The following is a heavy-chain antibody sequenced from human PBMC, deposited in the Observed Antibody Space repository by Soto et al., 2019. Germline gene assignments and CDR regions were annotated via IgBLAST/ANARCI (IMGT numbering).Heavy chain of an antibody. V-gene: IGHV6-1*01. D-gene: IGHD6-13*01. CDR3: ASERAEAGFYYYYYGMDV. J-gene: IGHJ6*04. CDR2: TYYRSKWYN. Sequence: PSQTLSLTCAISGDSVSSNSAAWNWIRRSPSRGLEWLGRTYYRSKWYNDYAVSVKSRITINPDTSKNQFSLQLNSVTPEDTAVYYCASERAEAGFYYYYYGMDVWGKGTTVTVSS. CDR1: GDSVSSNSAA.